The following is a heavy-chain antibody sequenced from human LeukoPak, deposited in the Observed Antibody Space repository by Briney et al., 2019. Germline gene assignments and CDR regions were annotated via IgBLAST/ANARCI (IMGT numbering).Heavy chain of an antibody. J-gene: IGHJ4*02. D-gene: IGHD6-13*01. CDR2: IYYSGST. Sequence: SETLSLTCTVSGGSISSSSYYWGWIRQPPGKGLEWIGSIYYSGSTYYNPSLKSRVTISVDTSKNQFSLKLSSVTAADTAVYYCARSDGYSSSWYLNWGQGTLVTVSS. CDR1: GGSISSSSYY. CDR3: ARSDGYSSSWYLN. V-gene: IGHV4-39*07.